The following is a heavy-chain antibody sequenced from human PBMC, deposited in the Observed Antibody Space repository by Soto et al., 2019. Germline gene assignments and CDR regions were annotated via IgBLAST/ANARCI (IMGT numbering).Heavy chain of an antibody. D-gene: IGHD2-21*02. Sequence: GGSLRLSCAASGFTFSNAWMSWVRQAPGKGLEWVGRSKSKTDGGTTDYAAPVKGRFTISRDDSKNTLYLQMNSLKTEDTAVYYCTTARLAYCGGDCYSEYFQHWGQGTLVTVSS. V-gene: IGHV3-15*01. CDR3: TTARLAYCGGDCYSEYFQH. CDR1: GFTFSNAW. J-gene: IGHJ1*01. CDR2: SKSKTDGGTT.